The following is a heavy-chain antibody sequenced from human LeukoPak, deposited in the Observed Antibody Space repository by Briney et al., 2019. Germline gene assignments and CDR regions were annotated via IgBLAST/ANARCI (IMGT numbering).Heavy chain of an antibody. J-gene: IGHJ3*01. CDR3: ARDQEGGSLDAFDV. CDR1: GFTFRNYE. D-gene: IGHD3-16*01. V-gene: IGHV3-48*03. Sequence: GGSLRLSCVSSGFTFRNYEMNWVRQAPGKGLEWLSYISTSAGTIYYADSVKGRFTISRDNAKNSLNLQMNSLRAEDTAVYYCARDQEGGSLDAFDVWGQGTMVTVSS. CDR2: ISTSAGTI.